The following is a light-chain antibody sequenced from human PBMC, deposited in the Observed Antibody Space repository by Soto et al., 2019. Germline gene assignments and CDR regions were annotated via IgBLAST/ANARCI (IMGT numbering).Light chain of an antibody. J-gene: IGLJ1*01. Sequence: QSALTQPASVSGSPGQSITISCTGTSSDVGSYNLVSWYQQHPGKAPKLMIYEGSKRPSGVPDRVSGSKSGNTASLTISGLQAEDEADYYCCSYAGSYTYVFGTGTKVTVL. CDR2: EGS. CDR1: SSDVGSYNL. CDR3: CSYAGSYTYV. V-gene: IGLV2-23*01.